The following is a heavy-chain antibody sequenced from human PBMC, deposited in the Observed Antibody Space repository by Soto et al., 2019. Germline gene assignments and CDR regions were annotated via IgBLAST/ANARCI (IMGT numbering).Heavy chain of an antibody. J-gene: IGHJ5*02. CDR2: IYYSGST. Sequence: PSETLSLTCTVSGGSISSGDYYWSWIRQPPGKGLEWIGYIYYSGSTYYNPSLKSRVTISVDTSKNQFSLKLSSVTAADTAVYYCARAPYYYDSSGYPSWFDPWGQGTLVTVSS. V-gene: IGHV4-30-4*01. CDR1: GGSISSGDYY. CDR3: ARAPYYYDSSGYPSWFDP. D-gene: IGHD3-22*01.